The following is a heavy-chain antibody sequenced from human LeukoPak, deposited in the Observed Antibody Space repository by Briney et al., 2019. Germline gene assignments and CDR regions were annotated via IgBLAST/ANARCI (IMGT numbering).Heavy chain of an antibody. CDR3: ARDGLYQDSDGFDSESFDY. D-gene: IGHD2-2*01. Sequence: PGRSLRLSCAASGFTFNGSAMHWVRQAPGKGLEWVALISYDGKNKYYVDSVKGRLTIPRDNSKNTVFLEMNSLRVEDTAVYFCARDGLYQDSDGFDSESFDYWGQGTLVTVSS. V-gene: IGHV3-30*04. CDR1: GFTFNGSA. J-gene: IGHJ4*02. CDR2: ISYDGKNK.